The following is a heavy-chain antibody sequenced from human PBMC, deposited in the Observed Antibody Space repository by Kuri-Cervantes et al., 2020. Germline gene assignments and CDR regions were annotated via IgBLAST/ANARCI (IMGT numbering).Heavy chain of an antibody. J-gene: IGHJ6*02. CDR3: AREGYSGSYGDYYYYYGMDV. D-gene: IGHD1-26*01. CDR2: ISSSSSYI. V-gene: IGHV3-21*01. CDR1: GFTFSSYS. Sequence: ETLSLTCAASGFTFSSYSMNWVRQAPGKGLEWVSSISSSSSYIYYADSVKGRFTISRDNAKNSLYLQMNSLRAEDTAVYYCAREGYSGSYGDYYYYYGMDVWGQGTTVTVSS.